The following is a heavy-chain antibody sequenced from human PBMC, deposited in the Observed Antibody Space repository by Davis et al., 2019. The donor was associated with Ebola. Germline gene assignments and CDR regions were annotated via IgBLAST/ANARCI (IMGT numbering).Heavy chain of an antibody. J-gene: IGHJ6*04. Sequence: GESLKISCQGSGYSFTSYWIGWVRQMPGKGLEWMGIVYPGDSDTIYSPSFQGQVTISADKSISTAYLQWSSLKASDTAMYYWARQLGSYSYGSRYYYYDYGMDVWGKGTTVTVSS. D-gene: IGHD5-18*01. CDR1: GYSFTSYW. V-gene: IGHV5-51*01. CDR2: VYPGDSDT. CDR3: ARQLGSYSYGSRYYYYDYGMDV.